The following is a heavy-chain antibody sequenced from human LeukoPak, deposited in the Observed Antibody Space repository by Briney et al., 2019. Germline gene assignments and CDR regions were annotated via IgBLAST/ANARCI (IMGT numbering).Heavy chain of an antibody. CDR1: GGTFSSYA. V-gene: IGHV1-69*04. J-gene: IGHJ4*02. CDR3: ARAFVHYGSSGYYWLALDY. Sequence: GASVKVSCKASGGTFSSYAISWVRQAPGQGLEWMGRIIPILGIANYAQKFQGRVTITADKSTSTAYMELSSLRSEDTAVYYCARAFVHYGSSGYYWLALDYWGQGTLVTVSP. D-gene: IGHD3-22*01. CDR2: IIPILGIA.